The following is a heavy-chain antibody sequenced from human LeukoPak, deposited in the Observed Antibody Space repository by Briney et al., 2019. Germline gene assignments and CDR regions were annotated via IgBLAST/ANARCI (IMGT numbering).Heavy chain of an antibody. CDR1: GFTFSSYS. J-gene: IGHJ4*02. V-gene: IGHV3-21*04. CDR3: AIRLGSN. Sequence: GGSLRLSCAASGFTFSSYSMNWVRQAPGKGLEWVSSISSSSSYIYYADSVKGRFTISRDNSKNTLYLQMNSLRAEDTAVYYCAIRLGSNWGQGTLVTVSS. CDR2: ISSSSSYI.